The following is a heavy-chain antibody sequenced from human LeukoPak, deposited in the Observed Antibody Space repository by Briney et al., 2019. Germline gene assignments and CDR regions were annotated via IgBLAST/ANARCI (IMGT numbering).Heavy chain of an antibody. J-gene: IGHJ6*03. CDR1: GGTFSSYA. D-gene: IGHD4-23*01. V-gene: IGHV1-69*05. CDR3: ARAINAVDYYYYYMDV. Sequence: SVRVSCKASGGTFSSYAISWVRQAPGQGPEWMGGIIPIFGTANYAQKFQGRVTITTDESTSTAYMELSSLRSEDTAVYYCARAINAVDYYYYYMDVWGKGTTVTVSS. CDR2: IIPIFGTA.